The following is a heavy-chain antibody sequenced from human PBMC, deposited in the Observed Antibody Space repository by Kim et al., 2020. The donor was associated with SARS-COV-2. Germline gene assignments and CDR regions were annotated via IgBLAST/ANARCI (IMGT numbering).Heavy chain of an antibody. J-gene: IGHJ6*02. Sequence: ASVKVSCKASGYTFTSYAMHWVRQAPGQRLEWMGWINAGNGNTKYSQKFQGRVTITRDTSASTAYMELSSLRSEDTAVYYCARVLATITWGPRYYGMDVWGQGTTVTVSS. CDR2: INAGNGNT. CDR3: ARVLATITWGPRYYGMDV. D-gene: IGHD5-12*01. CDR1: GYTFTSYA. V-gene: IGHV1-3*01.